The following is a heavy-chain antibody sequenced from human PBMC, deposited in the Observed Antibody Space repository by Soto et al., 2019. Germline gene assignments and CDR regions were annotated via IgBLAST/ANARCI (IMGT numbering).Heavy chain of an antibody. CDR3: ARHDFYSGYSDAFDI. D-gene: IGHD3-10*01. CDR1: GGSISSSSYC. J-gene: IGHJ3*02. V-gene: IGHV4-39*01. Sequence: SETLSLTCTVSGGSISSSSYCWGWIRQPPGKGLEWIGSISHSGGTYYNPSLNSRLTMSVDTSKNQFSLRLSSVTAADTAVYYCARHDFYSGYSDAFDIWGQGTMVTVSS. CDR2: ISHSGGT.